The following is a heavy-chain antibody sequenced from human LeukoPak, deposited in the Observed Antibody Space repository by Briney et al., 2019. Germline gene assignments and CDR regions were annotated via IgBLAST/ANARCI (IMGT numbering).Heavy chain of an antibody. J-gene: IGHJ3*01. CDR1: GVTFSKFA. CDR3: AQDPNGDYMGAFAS. D-gene: IGHD2-8*01. CDR2: IIVSGDRR. Sequence: GGSLRLSCAASGVTFSKFAMTWVRQGPGKGLEGVSSIIVSGDRRYYADSVKGRFTISRDNSKNTLFLQMNNLRAEDTAIYYCAQDPNGDYMGAFASWGQGTVVTVSS. V-gene: IGHV3-23*01.